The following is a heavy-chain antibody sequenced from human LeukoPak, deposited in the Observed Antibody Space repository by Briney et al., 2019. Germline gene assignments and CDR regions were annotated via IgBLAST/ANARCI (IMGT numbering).Heavy chain of an antibody. CDR3: ARLGYCYDTHCLPDY. V-gene: IGHV4-59*01. D-gene: IGHD3-22*01. CDR2: IHYTRST. Sequence: SETLSLTCSVSGGSISSYYWSWIRQPPGKRLECIGYIHYTRSTNYNPPLQSRVTISLDTSKNQFSLRLRSVSAADTAVYYCARLGYCYDTHCLPDYWGQGILVTVSS. J-gene: IGHJ4*02. CDR1: GGSISSYY.